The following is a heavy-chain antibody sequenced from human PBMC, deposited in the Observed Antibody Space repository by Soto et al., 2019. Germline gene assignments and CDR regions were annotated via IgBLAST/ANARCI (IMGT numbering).Heavy chain of an antibody. V-gene: IGHV1-3*04. J-gene: IGHJ6*02. CDR1: GYGNTNYD. CDR2: INTGNGNT. Sequence: GASAEASWKGSGYGNTNYDRRWLSQANEQRLEWMGWINTGNGNTKYSQTFQGRVTITRDTSAGTVYMEVSSLRSEDTAVYYCLKEKSLTISGVLVTDGMDVWGQGTTVTVFS. D-gene: IGHD3-3*01. CDR3: LKEKSLTISGVLVTDGMDV.